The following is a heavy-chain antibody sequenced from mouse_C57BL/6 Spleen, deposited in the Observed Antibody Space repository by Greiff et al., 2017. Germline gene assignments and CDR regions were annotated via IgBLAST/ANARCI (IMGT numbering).Heavy chain of an antibody. CDR3: APYDYDGYWYFDV. CDR1: GFNIKNTY. Sequence: VQLQQSVAELVRPGASVKLSCTASGFNIKNTYMHWVKQRSEQGLEWIGMIDPANGNTKYAPKFQGKATITADTSANTAYLQLSSLTSEDTASYYCAPYDYDGYWYFDVWGTGTTVTVSS. J-gene: IGHJ1*03. V-gene: IGHV14-3*01. CDR2: IDPANGNT. D-gene: IGHD2-4*01.